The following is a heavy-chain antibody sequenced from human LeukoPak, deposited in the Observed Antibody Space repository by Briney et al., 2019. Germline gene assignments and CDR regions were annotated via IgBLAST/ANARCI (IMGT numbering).Heavy chain of an antibody. CDR3: ARVHRGAIFGVVISYYYYMDV. J-gene: IGHJ6*03. CDR1: GGSISSYY. Sequence: PSETLSLTCTVSGGSISSYYWSWIRQPAGKGLEWIGRIYTSGSTNYNPSLKSRVTMSVDTSKNQFSLKLSSATAADTAVYYCARVHRGAIFGVVISYYYYMDVWGKGTTVTVSS. V-gene: IGHV4-4*07. D-gene: IGHD3-3*01. CDR2: IYTSGST.